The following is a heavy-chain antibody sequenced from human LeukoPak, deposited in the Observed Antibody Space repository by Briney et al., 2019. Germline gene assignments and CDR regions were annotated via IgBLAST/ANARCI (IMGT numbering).Heavy chain of an antibody. CDR3: AKGGSDYDDHGYSFDY. J-gene: IGHJ4*02. Sequence: GGSLRLSCAASGFTFSSYAMSWVRQAPGKGLEWVSAISSSGGNTYYADCVKGRFTISRDNSKNTLYLQMNSLRAEDTAVYYCAKGGSDYDDHGYSFDYWGQGALVTVSS. CDR1: GFTFSSYA. V-gene: IGHV3-23*01. D-gene: IGHD1-26*01. CDR2: ISSSGGNT.